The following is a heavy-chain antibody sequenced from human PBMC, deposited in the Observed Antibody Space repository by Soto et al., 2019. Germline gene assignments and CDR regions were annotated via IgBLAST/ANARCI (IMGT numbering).Heavy chain of an antibody. CDR3: EKMSSENDYDPVCS. Sequence: QVQLVESGGGLVQTSGSLRIACVASGFTFSDYYMSWVRQAPGKGLEWVSYISSSGNTIYYADSVKGRFTISRDNAKNSVYLQMNILRAEDTALYFCEKMSSENDYDPVCSWGQGTLGTVSS. CDR1: GFTFSDYY. CDR2: ISSSGNTI. V-gene: IGHV3-11*01. D-gene: IGHD4-17*01. J-gene: IGHJ4*02.